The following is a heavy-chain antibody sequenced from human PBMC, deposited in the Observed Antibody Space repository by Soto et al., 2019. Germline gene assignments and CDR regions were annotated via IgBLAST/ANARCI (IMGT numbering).Heavy chain of an antibody. D-gene: IGHD3-9*01. J-gene: IGHJ4*01. CDR1: GYTVFNHY. CDR3: ARPPGYISDWYYFDL. V-gene: IGHV1-2*02. CDR2: ISLKSGGS. Sequence: GASVKVSCKASGYTVFNHYMQWVRHAPGQGFEWMERISLKSGGSNSAQKLTGRVRMTWATSIKTSYLELSSLMSDDTAVYYCARPPGYISDWYYFDLWGHGTQVTVSS.